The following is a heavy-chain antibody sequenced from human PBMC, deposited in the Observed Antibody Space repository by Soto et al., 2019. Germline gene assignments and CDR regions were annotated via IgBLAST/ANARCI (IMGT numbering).Heavy chain of an antibody. Sequence: PSETLSLTCAVSGDSIIGIYHWAWIRQSPGRGLEWIASIYHTGTTYYTPSLESRVTISVDTSKSQFSLKVNSMTAADTAVYYCARYRREAAAGYTLDNWGQGILVTVSS. CDR1: GDSIIGIYH. V-gene: IGHV4-38-2*01. CDR3: ARYRREAAAGYTLDN. J-gene: IGHJ4*02. CDR2: IYHTGTT. D-gene: IGHD6-13*01.